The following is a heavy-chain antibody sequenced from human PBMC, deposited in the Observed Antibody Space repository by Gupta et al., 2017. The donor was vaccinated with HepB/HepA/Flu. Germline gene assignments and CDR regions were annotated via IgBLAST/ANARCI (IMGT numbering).Heavy chain of an antibody. D-gene: IGHD2-21*02. CDR1: GFTFSRSS. CDR2: ISSSSSYI. CDR3: ARNPNCGGDCYIQGDWYFDL. V-gene: IGHV3-21*01. Sequence: EVQLVESGGGLVKPGGSLRLSCAASGFTFSRSSMHWVRQAPGKGLEWVSSISSSSSYIYYADSVKGRFTISRDNAKNSLYLQMNSLRAEDTAVYYCARNPNCGGDCYIQGDWYFDLWGRGTLVTVSS. J-gene: IGHJ2*01.